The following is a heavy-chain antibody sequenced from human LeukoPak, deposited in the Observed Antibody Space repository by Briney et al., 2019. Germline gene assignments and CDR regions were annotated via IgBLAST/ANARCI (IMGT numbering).Heavy chain of an antibody. CDR1: GFTFSSYA. J-gene: IGHJ6*02. D-gene: IGHD3-10*01. V-gene: IGHV3-23*01. Sequence: AGGSLRLSCAASGFTFSSYAMSWVRQAPGKGLEWVSAISGSGGSTYYADSVKGRFTISRDNSKNTLYLQMNSLRAEDTAVYYCAKRSRFSGSEGYYYYGMDVWGQGTTVTVSS. CDR2: ISGSGGST. CDR3: AKRSRFSGSEGYYYYGMDV.